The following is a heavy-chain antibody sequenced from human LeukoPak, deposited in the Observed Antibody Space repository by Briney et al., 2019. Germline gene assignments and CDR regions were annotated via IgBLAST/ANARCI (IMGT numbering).Heavy chain of an antibody. Sequence: ASVKVSCKASGYTFTGYYMHWVRQAPGQGLEWVGRINPNSGDTNYAQKFQGRVTMTRDTSISTVYMELTGLRSDDTAVYYCARGVSGISSATDTFDMWGQGTVVTVSS. J-gene: IGHJ3*02. CDR3: ARGVSGISSATDTFDM. D-gene: IGHD1-14*01. CDR1: GYTFTGYY. V-gene: IGHV1-2*06. CDR2: INPNSGDT.